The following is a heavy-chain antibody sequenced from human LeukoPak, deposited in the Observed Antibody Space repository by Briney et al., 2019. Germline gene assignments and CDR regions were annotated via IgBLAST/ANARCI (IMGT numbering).Heavy chain of an antibody. CDR1: GFTFSSYG. D-gene: IGHD3-22*01. CDR3: AEGDTEWSFDYDSTPPPAFDI. J-gene: IGHJ3*02. CDR2: ISYDGSNK. V-gene: IGHV3-30*18. Sequence: PGRSLRLSCAASGFTFSSYGMHWVRQAPGKGLEWVAVISYDGSNKYYADSVKGRFTISRDNSKNTLYLQMNSLRAEDTAVYYCAEGDTEWSFDYDSTPPPAFDIWGQGTMVTVSS.